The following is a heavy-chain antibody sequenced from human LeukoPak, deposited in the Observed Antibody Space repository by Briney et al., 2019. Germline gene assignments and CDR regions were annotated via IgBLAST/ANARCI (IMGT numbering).Heavy chain of an antibody. D-gene: IGHD6-13*01. Sequence: PSETLSLTCTVSGGTISSYFWTWIRQPPGKGLEWIGRRSTNYNPSLKSRVTISVDTSKNQFSLKLSSVTAADTAVYYCASGIAADLYWGQGTLVTVSS. CDR2: RST. CDR1: GGTISSYF. J-gene: IGHJ4*02. V-gene: IGHV4-4*09. CDR3: ASGIAADLY.